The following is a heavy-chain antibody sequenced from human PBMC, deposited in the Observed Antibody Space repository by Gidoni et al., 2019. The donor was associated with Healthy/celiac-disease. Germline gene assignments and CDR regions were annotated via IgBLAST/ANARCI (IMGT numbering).Heavy chain of an antibody. CDR3: AKSGDCSGGSCYSFYYYYYMDV. J-gene: IGHJ6*03. CDR1: GFTFSSYA. D-gene: IGHD2-15*01. CDR2: ISYDGSNK. Sequence: QVQLVESGGGVVQPGRSLRLSCAASGFTFSSYALHWVRQAPGKGLEWVAVISYDGSNKYYADSVKGRFTISRDNSKNTLYLQMNSLRAEDTAVYYCAKSGDCSGGSCYSFYYYYYMDVWGKGTTVTVSS. V-gene: IGHV3-30*18.